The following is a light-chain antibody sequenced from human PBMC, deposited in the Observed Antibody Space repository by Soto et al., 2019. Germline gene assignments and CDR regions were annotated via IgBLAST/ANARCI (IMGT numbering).Light chain of an antibody. CDR2: DVS. CDR3: SSYAGSSTCRV. Sequence: QSVLTQPRSVSGSPGQSVTISCTGTSSDVGGYNYVSWYQQHPGKAPKLMIYDVSKRPSGVPDRFSGSKSGNTASLTISGLQAEDEADYYCSSYAGSSTCRVFGGGTKLTVL. V-gene: IGLV2-11*01. J-gene: IGLJ3*02. CDR1: SSDVGGYNY.